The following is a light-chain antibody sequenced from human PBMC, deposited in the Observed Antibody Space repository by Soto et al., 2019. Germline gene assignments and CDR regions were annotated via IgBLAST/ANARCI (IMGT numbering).Light chain of an antibody. CDR1: QSVSSNY. CDR3: QKYPAQYLGE. Sequence: ITCRASQSVSSNYLAWYQQKPGQAPRLLIYGASSRATGIPDRFICSGCGRHYTLSICSLGLPDDAVFYSQKYPAQYLGEFAQGTKVDIK. J-gene: IGKJ1*01. CDR2: GAS. V-gene: IGKV3-20*01.